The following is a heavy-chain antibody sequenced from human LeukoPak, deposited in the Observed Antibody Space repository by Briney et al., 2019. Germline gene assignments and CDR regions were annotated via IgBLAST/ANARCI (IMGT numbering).Heavy chain of an antibody. CDR1: GYSFTTYG. V-gene: IGHV1-18*01. D-gene: IGHD2-2*01. CDR2: ISAFNGNT. CDR3: ARDFCSSTSCYFDY. Sequence: ASVKVSCKGSGYSFTTYGITGVRQAPGQGGEWVGWISAFNGNTKYAQKLQGSVTMTTDTSTSTAYLELRSLRSDDAAVYYCARDFCSSTSCYFDYWGQGTLVTVSS. J-gene: IGHJ4*02.